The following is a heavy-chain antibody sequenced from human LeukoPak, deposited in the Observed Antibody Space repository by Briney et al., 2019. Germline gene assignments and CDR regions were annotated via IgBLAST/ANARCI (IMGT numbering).Heavy chain of an antibody. CDR3: AVDCYDSSGYYDNFDY. CDR2: INHSGST. Sequence: SETLSLTCAVYGGSFSGYYWSWIRQPPGKGLEWIGEINHSGSTNYNPSLKSRVTISVDTSKNQFSLKLSSVTAADTAVYYCAVDCYDSSGYYDNFDYWGQGTLVTVSS. V-gene: IGHV4-34*01. J-gene: IGHJ4*02. CDR1: GGSFSGYY. D-gene: IGHD3-22*01.